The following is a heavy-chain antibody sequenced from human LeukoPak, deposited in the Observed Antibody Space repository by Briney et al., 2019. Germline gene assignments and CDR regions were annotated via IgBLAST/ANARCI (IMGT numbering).Heavy chain of an antibody. Sequence: ASVKVSCKASGYTFTSYYMHWVRQAPGQGLEWMGIINPSGGSTSYAQKFQGRVTMTRDMSTSTVYMELSSLRSEDTAVYYCAYDYVWGSSGAYFDYWGQGTLVTVSS. CDR1: GYTFTSYY. V-gene: IGHV1-46*01. CDR3: AYDYVWGSSGAYFDY. J-gene: IGHJ4*02. D-gene: IGHD3-16*01. CDR2: INPSGGST.